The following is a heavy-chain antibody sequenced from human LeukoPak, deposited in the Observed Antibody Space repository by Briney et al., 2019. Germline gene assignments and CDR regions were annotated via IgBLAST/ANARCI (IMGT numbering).Heavy chain of an antibody. CDR2: IRYDGSNK. CDR1: GFTFSSYG. CDR3: ARGGKIAVVGTRSPQYFHH. D-gene: IGHD6-19*01. V-gene: IGHV3-30*02. Sequence: GGSLRLSCAASGFTFSSYGMHWVRQAPGKGLEWVTFIRYDGSNKYYADSVKGRFSISRDNSKNTLYLQMNSLRAEDTAVYYCARGGKIAVVGTRSPQYFHHWGQGTLVTVSS. J-gene: IGHJ1*01.